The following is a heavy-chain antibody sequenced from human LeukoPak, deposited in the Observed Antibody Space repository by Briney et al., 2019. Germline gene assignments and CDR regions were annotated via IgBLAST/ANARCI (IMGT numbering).Heavy chain of an antibody. CDR2: ISGSGGST. D-gene: IGHD3-10*01. J-gene: IGHJ4*02. V-gene: IGHV3-23*01. CDR1: GFTFSSYA. Sequence: QPGGSLRLSCAASGFTFSSYAMSWVRQAPGKGLEWVSAISGSGGSTYYADSVKGRFTISRDNSKNTLYLQMNSLRAEDTAVYYCARTHKPKLLWFGEFPNYFDYWGQGTLVTVSS. CDR3: ARTHKPKLLWFGEFPNYFDY.